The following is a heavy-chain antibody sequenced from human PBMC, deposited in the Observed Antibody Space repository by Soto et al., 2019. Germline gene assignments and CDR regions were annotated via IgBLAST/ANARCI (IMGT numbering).Heavy chain of an antibody. CDR2: MNPNSGNT. CDR1: GYTFTSYD. J-gene: IGHJ2*01. CDR3: ARGRLSGSYSDWYYDL. Sequence: ASVKVSCKASGYTFTSYDINWVRQATGQGLEWMGWMNPNSGNTGYAQKFQGRVTMTRNTSISTAYMELSSLRSEDTAVYYCARGRLSGSYSDWYYDLWGRGTLVTVSS. D-gene: IGHD1-26*01. V-gene: IGHV1-8*01.